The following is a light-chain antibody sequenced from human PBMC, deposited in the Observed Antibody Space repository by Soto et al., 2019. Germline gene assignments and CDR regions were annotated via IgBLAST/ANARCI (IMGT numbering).Light chain of an antibody. CDR1: SSDVGAYKY. J-gene: IGLJ3*02. Sequence: QSALTQPPSAXXXXXXXXXXSCTGTSSDVGAYKYVSWYQQYPGKAPKLMIYEVSKRPSGVPDRFSGSKSGNTASLTVSGLQAEDEADYYCTSYVGSNIWVFGGGTKLTVL. CDR2: EVS. V-gene: IGLV2-8*01. CDR3: TSYVGSNIWV.